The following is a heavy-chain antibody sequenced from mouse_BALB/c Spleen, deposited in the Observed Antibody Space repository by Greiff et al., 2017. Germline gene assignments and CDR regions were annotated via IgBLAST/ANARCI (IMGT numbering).Heavy chain of an antibody. V-gene: IGHV1S22*01. D-gene: IGHD2-1*01. Sequence: LQQPGSELVRPGASVKLSCKASGYTFTSYWMHWVKQRPGQGLEWIGNIYPGSGSTNYDEKFKSKATLTVDTSSSTAYMQLSSLTSEDSAVYYCTSYGNYVSPLAMDYWGQGTSVTVSS. CDR1: GYTFTSYW. CDR2: IYPGSGST. J-gene: IGHJ4*01. CDR3: TSYGNYVSPLAMDY.